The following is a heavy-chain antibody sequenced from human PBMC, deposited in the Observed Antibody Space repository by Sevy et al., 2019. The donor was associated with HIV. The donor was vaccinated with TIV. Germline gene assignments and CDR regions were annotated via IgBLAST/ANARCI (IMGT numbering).Heavy chain of an antibody. CDR3: ASSMIRGVGDY. Sequence: GGSLRLSCAASGFTFSSYTMFWIRQAPGKGLEWMASISYDGNNKYYADSVKGRFTISGDNSKNTLYVQMNSLRPEDTAVYYCASSMIRGVGDYWGQGTLVTVSS. V-gene: IGHV3-30-3*01. D-gene: IGHD3-10*01. CDR2: ISYDGNNK. J-gene: IGHJ4*02. CDR1: GFTFSSYT.